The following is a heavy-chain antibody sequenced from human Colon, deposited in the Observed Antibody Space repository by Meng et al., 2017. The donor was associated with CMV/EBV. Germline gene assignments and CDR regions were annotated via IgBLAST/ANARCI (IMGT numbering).Heavy chain of an antibody. J-gene: IGHJ4*02. CDR1: GFSFGDLY. V-gene: IGHV3-72*01. CDR2: IQNKGHDYLT. Sequence: SCAAFGFSFGDLYLDWDRQAPGKALEWVALIQNKGHDYLTRYGTSGKGRFPISRDDSKNSMYLQMNSLQIEDTAVYYCIRDWGTAFYDWGQGTLVTVSS. D-gene: IGHD6-13*01. CDR3: IRDWGTAFYD.